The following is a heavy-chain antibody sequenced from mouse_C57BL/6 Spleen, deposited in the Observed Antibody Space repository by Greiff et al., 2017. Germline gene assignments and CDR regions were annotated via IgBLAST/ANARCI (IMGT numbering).Heavy chain of an antibody. D-gene: IGHD2-13*01. J-gene: IGHJ4*01. V-gene: IGHV10-1*01. CDR2: IRSKSNNYAT. Sequence: DAGGGLVQPKGSLKLSCAASGFSFNTYAMNWVRQAPGKGLEWVARIRSKSNNYATYYADSVKDRFTISRDDSESMLYLQMNNLKTEDTAMYYCVRGGLLDAMDYWGQGTSVTVSS. CDR3: VRGGLLDAMDY. CDR1: GFSFNTYA.